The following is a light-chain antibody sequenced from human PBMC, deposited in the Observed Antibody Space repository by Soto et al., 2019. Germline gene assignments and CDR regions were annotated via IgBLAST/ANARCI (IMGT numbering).Light chain of an antibody. CDR2: KAS. J-gene: IGKJ1*01. CDR3: QQYNTYPWT. Sequence: DIQMTQSPSTLSSSVGDIFTITCRASQTIGRWVAWYQQKPGKAPNLLIYKASSLESGVPSRFSGSGSGTEFTLTISSLQPDDFVTYYCQQYNTYPWTFGQGTKVDIK. V-gene: IGKV1-5*03. CDR1: QTIGRW.